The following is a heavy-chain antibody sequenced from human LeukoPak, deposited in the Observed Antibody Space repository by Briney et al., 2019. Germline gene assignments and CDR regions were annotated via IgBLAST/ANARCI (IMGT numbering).Heavy chain of an antibody. CDR1: GYTFTSYY. J-gene: IGHJ6*02. D-gene: IGHD2-2*01. V-gene: IGHV1-46*01. Sequence: ASVKVSCKASGYTFTSYYMHWVQQAPGQGLEWMGIINPSGGSTSYAQKFQGRVTMTRDTSTSTVYMELSSLRSEDTAVYYCATAIVVVPAAIRSYYYYGMDVWGQGTTVTVSS. CDR3: ATAIVVVPAAIRSYYYYGMDV. CDR2: INPSGGST.